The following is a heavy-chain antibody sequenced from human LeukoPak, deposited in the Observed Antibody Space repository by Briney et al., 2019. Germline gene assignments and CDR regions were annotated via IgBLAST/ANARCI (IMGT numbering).Heavy chain of an antibody. D-gene: IGHD6-19*01. CDR2: IWNDGSKS. J-gene: IGHJ4*02. Sequence: GGSLRLSCAASGFTFSSYGMHWVRQAPGKGLEWVAVIWNDGSKSNYPDSVKGRFTISRDDSKNTLFLQMSSLRVGDTAVYYCARFRSGWYMDYWGQGTLVTVSS. V-gene: IGHV3-33*01. CDR3: ARFRSGWYMDY. CDR1: GFTFSSYG.